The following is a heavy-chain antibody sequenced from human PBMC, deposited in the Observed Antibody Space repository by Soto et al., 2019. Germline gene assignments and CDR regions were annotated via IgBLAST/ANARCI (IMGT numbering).Heavy chain of an antibody. V-gene: IGHV1-2*04. D-gene: IGHD2-15*01. Sequence: QVQLVQSGAEVKKPGASVKVSCKASGYTFTGYYMHWVRQAPGQGLEWIAWINPNSGGTNYAQKFQGWVTMTRDTSISTAYMELSRLRSDDTAVYYCARGLLGYCSGGSCPADFDYWGQGTLVTVSS. J-gene: IGHJ4*02. CDR1: GYTFTGYY. CDR3: ARGLLGYCSGGSCPADFDY. CDR2: INPNSGGT.